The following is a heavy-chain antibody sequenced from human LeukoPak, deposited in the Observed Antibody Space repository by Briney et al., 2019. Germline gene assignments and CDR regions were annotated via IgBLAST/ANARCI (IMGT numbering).Heavy chain of an antibody. D-gene: IGHD2-2*01. V-gene: IGHV3-30-3*01. Sequence: GGSLRLSCAASGFTFSSYAMHWVRQAPGKGLEWVAVISYDGSNKYYADSVKGRFTISRDNSKNTLYLQMNSLRAEDTAVYYCARDQVVVVPAAMPLLDYYYYGMDVWGQGTTVTVSS. CDR1: GFTFSSYA. CDR2: ISYDGSNK. CDR3: ARDQVVVVPAAMPLLDYYYYGMDV. J-gene: IGHJ6*02.